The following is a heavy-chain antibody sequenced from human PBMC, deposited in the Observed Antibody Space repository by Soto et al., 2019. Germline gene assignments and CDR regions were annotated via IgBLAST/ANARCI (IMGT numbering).Heavy chain of an antibody. CDR1: GYTLTSYG. CDR2: ISAYNGNT. CDR3: ARVSSRSGSTHMLDY. J-gene: IGHJ4*02. D-gene: IGHD2-15*01. Sequence: ASVNVSFESSGYTLTSYGMSWGRRAPGQGLEWMGWISAYNGNTNYAQKLQGRVTMTTDTSTSTAYMELRSLRSDDTAVYYCARVSSRSGSTHMLDYWGQGTLVTVSS. V-gene: IGHV1-18*01.